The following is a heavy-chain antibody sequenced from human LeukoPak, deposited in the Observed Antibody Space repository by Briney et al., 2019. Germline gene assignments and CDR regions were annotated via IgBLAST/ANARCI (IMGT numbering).Heavy chain of an antibody. Sequence: SVKVSCKASGGTFSSYAISWVRQAPGQGLEWMGRIIPILGIASYAQKFQGRVTITADKATSTAYMELSSLRSEDTAVYYCARDIVATASYYYYGMDVWGQGTTVTVSS. CDR1: GGTFSSYA. CDR3: ARDIVATASYYYYGMDV. V-gene: IGHV1-69*04. D-gene: IGHD5-12*01. CDR2: IIPILGIA. J-gene: IGHJ6*02.